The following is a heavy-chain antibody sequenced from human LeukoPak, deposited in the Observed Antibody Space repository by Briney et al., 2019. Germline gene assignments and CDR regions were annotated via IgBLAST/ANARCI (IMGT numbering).Heavy chain of an antibody. CDR1: GGSIRSYY. Sequence: SVTLSLTCTVSGGSIRSYYWGWIRQPPGKGLEWIGYIHYSESTKYNPSLKSRVTMSVDTSKNQFSLKLSSVTAADTAVYYCASRSGSFSDALDIWGQGILVAVSS. J-gene: IGHJ3*02. D-gene: IGHD3-10*01. CDR2: IHYSEST. V-gene: IGHV4-59*08. CDR3: ASRSGSFSDALDI.